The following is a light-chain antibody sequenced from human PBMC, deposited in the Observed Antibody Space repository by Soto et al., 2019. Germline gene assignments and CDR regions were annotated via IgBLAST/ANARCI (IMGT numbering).Light chain of an antibody. V-gene: IGKV3-20*01. CDR1: QSVGGSS. J-gene: IGKJ1*01. Sequence: ETVLTQSPGTLSLAPGQRATVSCRASQSVGGSSLAWYQQRPGQAPRLLIYDTSKRATGIPGRFSGSGSGTDFTLTISRLEPEDFAVYYCQQYQNSPRTFGQGTKVDIK. CDR3: QQYQNSPRT. CDR2: DTS.